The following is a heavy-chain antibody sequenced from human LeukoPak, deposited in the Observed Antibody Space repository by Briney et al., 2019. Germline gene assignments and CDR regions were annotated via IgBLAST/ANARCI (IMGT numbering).Heavy chain of an antibody. J-gene: IGHJ4*02. V-gene: IGHV3-30*14. CDR1: GFIFSSYA. D-gene: IGHD3-9*01. CDR3: ARDRLHYDSLTGYPAD. Sequence: PGGSLRLSCAASGFIFSSYAMHWVRQAPGKGLEWVAVIFNDGSNKYYADSVKGRFTISRDNSKNTLYLQMNSLRAEDTAVYYCARDRLHYDSLTGYPADWGQGTLVTVSS. CDR2: IFNDGSNK.